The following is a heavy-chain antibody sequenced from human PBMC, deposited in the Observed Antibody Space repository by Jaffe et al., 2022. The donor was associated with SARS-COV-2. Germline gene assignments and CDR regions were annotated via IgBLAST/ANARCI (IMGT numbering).Heavy chain of an antibody. CDR1: GFSLSTSGMC. CDR3: ARISNYYGSGSYIDY. CDR2: IDWDDDK. Sequence: QVTLRESGPALVKPTQTLTLTCTFSGFSLSTSGMCVSWIRQPPGKALEWLALIDWDDDKYYSTSLKTRLTISKDTSKNQVVLTMTNMDPVDTATYYCARISNYYGSGSYIDYWGQGTLVTVSS. D-gene: IGHD3-10*01. J-gene: IGHJ4*02. V-gene: IGHV2-70*01.